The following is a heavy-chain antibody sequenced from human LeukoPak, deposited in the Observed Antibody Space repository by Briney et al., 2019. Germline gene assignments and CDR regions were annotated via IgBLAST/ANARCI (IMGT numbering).Heavy chain of an antibody. CDR3: ARGESSSSEYFQH. CDR1: GGSISSYY. CDR2: IYYGGST. Sequence: SETLSLTCTVSGGSISSYYWSWIRQPPGKGLEWIGYIYYGGSTNYNPSLKSRVTISVDTSKNQFSLKLSSVTAADTAVYYCARGESSSSEYFQHWGQGTLVTVSS. V-gene: IGHV4-59*01. D-gene: IGHD6-6*01. J-gene: IGHJ1*01.